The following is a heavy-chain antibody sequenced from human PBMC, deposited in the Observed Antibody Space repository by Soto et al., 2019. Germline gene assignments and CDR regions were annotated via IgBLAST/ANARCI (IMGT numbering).Heavy chain of an antibody. Sequence: SETLSLTCTVSGGSISSGGYYWSWIRQHPGKGLEWIGYIYYSGSTYYNPSLKSRVTISVDTSKNPFSLKLSSVTAADTAVYYCARPDEGAAFDPWGQGTLVTVSS. J-gene: IGHJ5*02. CDR2: IYYSGST. V-gene: IGHV4-31*03. CDR3: ARPDEGAAFDP. D-gene: IGHD6-13*01. CDR1: GGSISSGGYY.